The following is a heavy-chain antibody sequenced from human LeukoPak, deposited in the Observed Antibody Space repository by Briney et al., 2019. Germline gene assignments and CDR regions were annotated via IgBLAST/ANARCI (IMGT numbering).Heavy chain of an antibody. V-gene: IGHV3-33*01. CDR1: GFTFSSYG. CDR2: IWYDGSGQ. D-gene: IGHD6-19*01. Sequence: GGSLRLSCAASGFTFSSYGMHWVRLAPGRGLEWVAVIWYDGSGQYYADSVKGRFTISRDNSKNTLYLQMNSLRAEDTAAYFCGGDGGWNAFDIWGQGTMVTVSS. J-gene: IGHJ3*02. CDR3: GGDGGWNAFDI.